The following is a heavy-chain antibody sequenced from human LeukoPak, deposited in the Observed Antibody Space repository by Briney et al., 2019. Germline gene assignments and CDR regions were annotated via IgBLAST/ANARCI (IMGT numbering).Heavy chain of an antibody. D-gene: IGHD3-22*01. Sequence: SETLSLTCTVSGGSISSYYWSWIRQPPGKGLEWIGYIYYSGSTNYNPSLKSRVTISVDTSKNQFSLKLSSVTAADTAVYYCARGPASRAYYYDSSGPYYFDYWGQGTLVTVSS. CDR2: IYYSGST. CDR3: ARGPASRAYYYDSSGPYYFDY. CDR1: GGSISSYY. V-gene: IGHV4-59*08. J-gene: IGHJ4*02.